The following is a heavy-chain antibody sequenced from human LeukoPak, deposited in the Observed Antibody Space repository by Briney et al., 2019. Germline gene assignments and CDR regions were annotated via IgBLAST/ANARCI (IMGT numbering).Heavy chain of an antibody. CDR3: ARDQYDFWSGYPDY. CDR1: GFTFSSYA. J-gene: IGHJ4*02. CDR2: ISYDGSNK. Sequence: GGSLRLSCAASGFTFSSYAMPWVRQAPGKGLEWVAVISYDGSNKYYADSVKGRFTISRDNSKNTLYLQMNSLRAEDTAVYYCARDQYDFWSGYPDYWGQGTLVTVSS. V-gene: IGHV3-30-3*01. D-gene: IGHD3-3*01.